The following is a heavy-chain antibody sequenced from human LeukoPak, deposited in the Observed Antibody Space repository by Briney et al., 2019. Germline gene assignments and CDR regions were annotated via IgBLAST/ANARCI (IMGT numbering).Heavy chain of an antibody. J-gene: IGHJ4*02. CDR1: GFIFRRNG. Sequence: PGGSLRLSCAASGFIFRRNGMHWVRQAPGKGLEWVAFIWYDGSNEDYADSVKGRFTISRDNSKNTLYLQMNSLRAEDTAVYYCARFVGSDSSGYFDYWGQGTLVTVSS. V-gene: IGHV3-33*01. CDR2: IWYDGSNE. CDR3: ARFVGSDSSGYFDY. D-gene: IGHD3-22*01.